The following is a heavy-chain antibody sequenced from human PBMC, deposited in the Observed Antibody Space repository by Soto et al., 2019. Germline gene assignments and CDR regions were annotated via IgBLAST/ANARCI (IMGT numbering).Heavy chain of an antibody. D-gene: IGHD3-16*01. V-gene: IGHV3-66*01. Sequence: EVQLVESGGGLVQPGGSLRLSCAASGFTVSTKYMSWVRQAPGKGLEWVSVIYSGGSTFYADYVRGRFTISRDNSKNTVNLQMSSLRAEDTAVYYCARDPWAADYWGQGTLVTVSS. CDR1: GFTVSTKY. CDR2: IYSGGST. J-gene: IGHJ4*02. CDR3: ARDPWAADY.